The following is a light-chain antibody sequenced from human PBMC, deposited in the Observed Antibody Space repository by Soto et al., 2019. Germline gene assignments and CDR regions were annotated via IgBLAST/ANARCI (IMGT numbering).Light chain of an antibody. CDR2: KTG. CDR1: SSNIGLNY. V-gene: IGLV1-47*01. CDR3: SVWDNSLSCRV. Sequence: QSVLTKPPSASGTPGQRGNISCSGGSSNIGLNYVYWYQQLPGTAPKLLIYKTGERPSGVPVRFSGSKSGTSASLAISGLRSEDEAEYYCSVWDNSLSCRVFGEGPKVTV. J-gene: IGLJ3*02.